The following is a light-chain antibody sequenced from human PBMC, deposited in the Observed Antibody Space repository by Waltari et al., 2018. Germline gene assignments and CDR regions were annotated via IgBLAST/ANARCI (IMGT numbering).Light chain of an antibody. J-gene: IGLJ3*02. CDR1: SGDVGGYDY. CDR3: CSYVGRYIWV. Sequence: QSALTQPRSVSGSPGQSVTISCTGTSGDVGGYDYVSWYQQHPGKVPKLMIYDVSTRSSGVPDRFSGSKSGNTAALTISGLQTEDEADYYCCSYVGRYIWVFGGGTKLTVL. V-gene: IGLV2-11*01. CDR2: DVS.